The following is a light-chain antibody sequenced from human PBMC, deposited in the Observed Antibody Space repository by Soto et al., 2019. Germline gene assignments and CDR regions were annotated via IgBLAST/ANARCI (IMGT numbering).Light chain of an antibody. CDR2: TNN. J-gene: IGLJ3*02. CDR3: AAWDDSLKNGG. V-gene: IGLV1-44*01. CDR1: SSNIGSST. Sequence: QSVLTQPPSASGTPGQRVTISCSGSSSNIGSSTVNWYQQLPGTAPKLLIYTNNQRPSGVPARFSGSRSGTSASLAIRGLESDDEADYYCAAWDDSLKNGGFVGGTNVTVL.